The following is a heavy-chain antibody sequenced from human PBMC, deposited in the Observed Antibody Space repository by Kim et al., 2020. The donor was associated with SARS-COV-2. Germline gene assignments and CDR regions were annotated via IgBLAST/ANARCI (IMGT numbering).Heavy chain of an antibody. CDR3: ASADSSLSHYF. CDR2: ISSSSSTI. J-gene: IGHJ4*01. CDR1: GFTFSSYS. V-gene: IGHV3-48*02. D-gene: IGHD3-22*01. Sequence: GGSLRLSCAASGFTFSSYSMNWVRQAPGKGLEWVAYISSSSSTIYYADSVTGRFTISRDNAKNSMYLQMNIHSDEATAMSYCASADSSLSHYF.